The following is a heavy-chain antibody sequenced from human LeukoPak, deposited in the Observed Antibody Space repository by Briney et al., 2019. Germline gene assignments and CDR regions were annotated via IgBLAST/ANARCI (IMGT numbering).Heavy chain of an antibody. V-gene: IGHV3-15*01. J-gene: IGHJ4*02. Sequence: PGGSLRLSCAASGFTFSNAWMSWVRQAPGKGLEWVGRIKSKTDGRTTDYAAPVKGRFTISRDDSKNTLYPQMNSLKTEDTAVYYCTTDRSYYDSSGYQEYYFDYWGQGTLVTVSS. CDR2: IKSKTDGRTT. CDR1: GFTFSNAW. CDR3: TTDRSYYDSSGYQEYYFDY. D-gene: IGHD3-22*01.